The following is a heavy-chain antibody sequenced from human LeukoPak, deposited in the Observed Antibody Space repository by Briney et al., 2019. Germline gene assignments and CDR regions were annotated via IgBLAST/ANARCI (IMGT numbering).Heavy chain of an antibody. CDR3: ARYSSGWIDS. Sequence: PGGSLRLSCAASGFTFSSYSMNWVRQAPGKGLVWVSYITSSSSTIYYADSVKGRFTISRDNAKSSLYLRMNSLRDEDTAVYYCARYSSGWIDSWGQGTLVTVSS. D-gene: IGHD6-19*01. CDR2: ITSSSSTI. J-gene: IGHJ4*02. V-gene: IGHV3-48*02. CDR1: GFTFSSYS.